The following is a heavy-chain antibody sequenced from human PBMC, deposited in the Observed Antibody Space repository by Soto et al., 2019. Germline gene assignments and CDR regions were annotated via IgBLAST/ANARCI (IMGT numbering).Heavy chain of an antibody. CDR2: ISSNGGST. D-gene: IGHD5-18*01. CDR3: VKSSYGSSGYYYYGMDV. Sequence: PGGSLRLSCSASRFTFSSYAMHWVRQAPGKGLEYVSAISSNGGSTYYADSVKGRFTISRDNSKNTLYLQMSSLRAEDTAVYYCVKSSYGSSGYYYYGMDVCGQGPTVTVYS. J-gene: IGHJ6*02. V-gene: IGHV3-64D*06. CDR1: RFTFSSYA.